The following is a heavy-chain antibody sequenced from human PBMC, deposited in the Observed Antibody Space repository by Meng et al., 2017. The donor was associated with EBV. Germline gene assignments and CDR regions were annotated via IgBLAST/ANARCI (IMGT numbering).Heavy chain of an antibody. V-gene: IGHV7-4-1*02. Sequence: QVQLVQSGSEWKRPGASVKVSCKASGYTFRNYAINWMRQVPGQGLEWMGWINTYSGKATFAQGFTGRFVFSLDTPVTTAHLQISGLKTEDSAVYYRARGVEENGSHYPFDSWGQGTLVTVSS. J-gene: IGHJ4*02. D-gene: IGHD1-1*01. CDR1: GYTFRNYA. CDR3: ARGVEENGSHYPFDS. CDR2: INTYSGKA.